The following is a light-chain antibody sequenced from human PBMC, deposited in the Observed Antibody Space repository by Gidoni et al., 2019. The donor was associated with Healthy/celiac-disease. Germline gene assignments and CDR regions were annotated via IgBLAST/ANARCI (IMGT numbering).Light chain of an antibody. CDR1: SSDVGGYNY. Sequence: QSALTQPASVSGSPGQSITISCTRTSSDVGGYNYVSWYQQQPGKAPKLMIYEVSNRPSGVSNRFSGSKSGNTASMTISGLQAEDEADYYCSSYTSSSTTVFGGGTKLTVL. CDR3: SSYTSSSTTV. CDR2: EVS. V-gene: IGLV2-14*01. J-gene: IGLJ3*02.